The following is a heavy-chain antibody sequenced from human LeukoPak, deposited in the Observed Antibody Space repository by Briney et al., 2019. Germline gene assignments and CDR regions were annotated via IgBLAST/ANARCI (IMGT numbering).Heavy chain of an antibody. Sequence: GGSLRLPCAVSGFTFSSNWMSWVRQAPGKGLEWVANINQGGSEKYYVDSLKGRFTISRDNAKNLLYLQMKSLRAEDTALYYCARDIGQLVSWGQGTLVTVSS. CDR1: GFTFSSNW. V-gene: IGHV3-7*01. D-gene: IGHD6-6*01. CDR3: ARDIGQLVS. J-gene: IGHJ4*02. CDR2: INQGGSEK.